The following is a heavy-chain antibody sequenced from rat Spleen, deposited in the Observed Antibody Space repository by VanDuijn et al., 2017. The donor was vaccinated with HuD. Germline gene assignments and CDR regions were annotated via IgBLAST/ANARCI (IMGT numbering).Heavy chain of an antibody. V-gene: IGHV2-32*01. D-gene: IGHD1-2*01. J-gene: IGHJ2*01. CDR2: IWTGGNT. CDR1: GFTFSHYD. Sequence: VQLVESGGGLVQPGRSMKLSCAASGFTFSHYDMAWVRQAPTKGLEWMGVIWTGGNTANNSLLKSRLSISRDTSKSQVFLKMNSLQTEDTATYYCARVGYSSDVRYFDYWGHGVMVTVSS. CDR3: ARVGYSSDVRYFDY.